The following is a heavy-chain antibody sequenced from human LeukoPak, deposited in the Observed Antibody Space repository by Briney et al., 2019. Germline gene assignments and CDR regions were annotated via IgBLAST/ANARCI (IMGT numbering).Heavy chain of an antibody. V-gene: IGHV3-23*01. CDR3: AKGAYDYIEIAYFDY. J-gene: IGHJ4*02. CDR2: IIGSSGTT. CDR1: GFSFNNYA. D-gene: IGHD5-12*01. Sequence: PGGSLRLSCVASGFSFNNYAMNWVRQAPGTGLEWVSLIIGSSGTTFYADSVKGRFTISRDKSKSTLYLQMNSLRAEDTAVYYCAKGAYDYIEIAYFDYWGQGSLVTVSS.